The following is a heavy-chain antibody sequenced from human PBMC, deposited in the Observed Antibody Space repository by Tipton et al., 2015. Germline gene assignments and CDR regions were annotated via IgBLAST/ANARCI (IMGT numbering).Heavy chain of an antibody. CDR2: ISHSGST. CDR1: AYSVSTDYY. V-gene: IGHV4-38-2*01. Sequence: TLSLTCAVSAYSVSTDYYWVWIRQPPGKGLEWIGTISHSGSTYYNPSLKSRVTISVDTSKNQFSLKLSSVTAADTAVYYCARGHYVSRMDVWGQGTTVTVSS. J-gene: IGHJ6*02. CDR3: ARGHYVSRMDV. D-gene: IGHD3-10*01.